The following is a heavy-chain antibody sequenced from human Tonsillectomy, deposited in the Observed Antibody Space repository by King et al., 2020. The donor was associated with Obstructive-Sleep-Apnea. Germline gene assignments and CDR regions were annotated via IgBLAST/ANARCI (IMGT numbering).Heavy chain of an antibody. CDR1: GGSIISGDYY. J-gene: IGHJ5*02. CDR3: ARAPMVWGIIRWFDP. D-gene: IGHD3-10*01. Sequence: VQLQESGPGLVMPSQTLSLTCTVSGGSIISGDYYWSWIRQHPGKGLEWIGYIYYSGSTNYNPSLKSRVSISVDTSKNQFSLKLSSVTAADTAVYYCARAPMVWGIIRWFDPWGQGTLVTVSS. CDR2: IYYSGST. V-gene: IGHV4-31*03.